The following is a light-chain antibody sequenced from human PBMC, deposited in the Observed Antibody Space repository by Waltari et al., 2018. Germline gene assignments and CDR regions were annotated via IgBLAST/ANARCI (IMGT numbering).Light chain of an antibody. Sequence: QSVLTQAPSTSGTPGQRITISCSGGSSNIGSNYVSWYQHLPGAAPKLLIGRDDHRPSGVPDRISVSKSGTSASLAISGLRSEDEADYYCAAWDDSLSALVFGGGTKLTVL. J-gene: IGLJ3*02. CDR3: AAWDDSLSALV. V-gene: IGLV1-47*01. CDR2: RDD. CDR1: SSNIGSNY.